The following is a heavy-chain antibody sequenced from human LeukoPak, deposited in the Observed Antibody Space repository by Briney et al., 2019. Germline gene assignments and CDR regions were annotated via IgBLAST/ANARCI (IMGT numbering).Heavy chain of an antibody. CDR3: ARGYAGATTFDY. Sequence: KPSETLSLTCTGSGGSINSYYWSWIRQTPGKGLEWIGYISYSGSTNYNPSLKSRVTISVDTSKNQFSLKLSSVTAADTAVYYCARGYAGATTFDYWGQGTLVTVSS. CDR2: ISYSGST. CDR1: GGSINSYY. J-gene: IGHJ4*02. V-gene: IGHV4-59*01. D-gene: IGHD1-26*01.